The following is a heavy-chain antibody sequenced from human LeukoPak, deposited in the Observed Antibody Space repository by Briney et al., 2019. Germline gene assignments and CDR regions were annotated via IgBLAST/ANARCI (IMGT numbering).Heavy chain of an antibody. D-gene: IGHD4-17*01. CDR2: ISVSGSNT. J-gene: IGHJ4*02. CDR1: GFTFSTHG. Sequence: GGSLRLSCAAAGFTFSTHGMSWVRQAPGRGLEWVSSISVSGSNTYHAESVKGRFTISRDNSKNTLYLQMNSLRAEDTAVYYCAKEIWPTVTTPGWTYFDYWGQGALVTVSS. V-gene: IGHV3-23*01. CDR3: AKEIWPTVTTPGWTYFDY.